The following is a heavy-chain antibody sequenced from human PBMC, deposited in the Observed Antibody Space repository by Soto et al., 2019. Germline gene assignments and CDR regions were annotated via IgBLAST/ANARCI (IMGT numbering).Heavy chain of an antibody. CDR2: ISYDGSNR. CDR1: GVTFSSYG. CDR3: AKGVEVWYGEYYYGMDV. Sequence: PGGSLRFSCAAAGVTFSSYGMHWVREPPGKGLEWVAVISYDGSNRYYADSVKGGITISRDNSKNTLYMQMNSLRAEDTAVYYCAKGVEVWYGEYYYGMDVWGQGTTVTVSS. J-gene: IGHJ6*02. V-gene: IGHV3-30*18. D-gene: IGHD3-10*01.